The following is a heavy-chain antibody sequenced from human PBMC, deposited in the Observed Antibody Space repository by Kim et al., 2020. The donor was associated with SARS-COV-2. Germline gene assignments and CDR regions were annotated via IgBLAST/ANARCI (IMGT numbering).Heavy chain of an antibody. Sequence: GGSLRLSCAASGFTFSSYAMSWVRQAPGKGLEWVSAISGSGGSTYYADSVKGRFTISRDNSKNTLYLQMNSLRAEDTAVYYCAKSRLWFGESYYYYGMDVWGQGTTVTVSS. CDR2: ISGSGGST. J-gene: IGHJ6*02. CDR3: AKSRLWFGESYYYYGMDV. D-gene: IGHD3-10*01. CDR1: GFTFSSYA. V-gene: IGHV3-23*01.